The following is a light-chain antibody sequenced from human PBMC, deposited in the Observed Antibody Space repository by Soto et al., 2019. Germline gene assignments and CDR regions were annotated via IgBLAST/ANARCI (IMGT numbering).Light chain of an antibody. J-gene: IGKJ2*01. CDR1: QSISNY. CDR3: QQSYSTLYT. V-gene: IGKV1-39*01. Sequence: DIQLTQSPFSLSASVGDRVTITCRASQSISNYLNWYQHKPGKAPNLLIYDASSLQSGVPSRFSGSGSGTDFTLTISSLQPEDCATYYCQQSYSTLYTFGLGTKLEIK. CDR2: DAS.